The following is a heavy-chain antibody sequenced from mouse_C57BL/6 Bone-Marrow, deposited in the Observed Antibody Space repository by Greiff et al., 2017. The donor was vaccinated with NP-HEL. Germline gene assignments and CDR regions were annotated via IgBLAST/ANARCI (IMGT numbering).Heavy chain of an antibody. CDR3: ARDYYGSGGAMDY. Sequence: QVQLQQPGAELVKPAASVKMSCKASGYTFTSYWITWVKQRPGQGLEWIGDIYPGSGSTNYNEKFKSKATLTVDTSSSTAYMQLSSLTSEDSAVYYCARDYYGSGGAMDYWGQGTSVTVSS. CDR2: IYPGSGST. CDR1: GYTFTSYW. J-gene: IGHJ4*01. D-gene: IGHD1-1*01. V-gene: IGHV1-55*01.